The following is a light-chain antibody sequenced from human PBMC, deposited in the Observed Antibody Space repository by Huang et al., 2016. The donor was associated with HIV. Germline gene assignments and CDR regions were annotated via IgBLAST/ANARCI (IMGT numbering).Light chain of an antibody. Sequence: DLVMTQSPDSLTVSLGERVTIKCRSCQSVLYSSNSKNYVAWFQQKPVRAPRLLMYWASGREAGVPDRFSGNGSGTDFTLTSDRLEAEDAAIYYCQQYYRLPQTFGQGTRVEIK. CDR2: WAS. CDR3: QQYYRLPQT. J-gene: IGKJ1*01. CDR1: QSVLYSSNSKNY. V-gene: IGKV4-1*01.